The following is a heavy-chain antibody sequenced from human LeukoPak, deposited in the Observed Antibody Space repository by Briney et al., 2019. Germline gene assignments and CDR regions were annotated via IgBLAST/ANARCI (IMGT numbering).Heavy chain of an antibody. J-gene: IGHJ4*02. CDR2: ISYDGSNK. Sequence: PGGSLRLSCAASGFTFSSYWMHWVRQAPGKGLEWVAVISYDGSNKYYADCVKGRFTISRDNSKNTLYLQMTSLRAADTAVYFCAKGFGELLFPYYFDYWGQGTLGTVSS. D-gene: IGHD3-10*01. V-gene: IGHV3-30*18. CDR1: GFTFSSYW. CDR3: AKGFGELLFPYYFDY.